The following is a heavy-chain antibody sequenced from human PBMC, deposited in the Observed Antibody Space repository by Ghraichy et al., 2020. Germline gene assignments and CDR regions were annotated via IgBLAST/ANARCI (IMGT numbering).Heavy chain of an antibody. CDR2: IYYSGST. CDR1: GGSVSSGSYY. Sequence: SETLSLTCTVSGGSVSSGSYYWSWIRQPPGKGLEWIGYIYYSGSTNYNPSLKSRVTISVDTSKNQFSLKLSSVTAADTAVYYCASERKDSSSDDWGQGTLVTVSS. V-gene: IGHV4-61*01. CDR3: ASERKDSSSDD. J-gene: IGHJ4*02. D-gene: IGHD6-6*01.